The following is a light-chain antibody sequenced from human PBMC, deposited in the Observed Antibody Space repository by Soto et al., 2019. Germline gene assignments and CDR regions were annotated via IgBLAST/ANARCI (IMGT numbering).Light chain of an antibody. CDR1: QSVSSSY. J-gene: IGKJ1*01. V-gene: IGKV3-20*01. CDR3: KEKT. CDR2: GAS. Sequence: IMLTQSPGTLSLSPGERATLSCRASQSVSSSYLAWYQQKPGQAPRLLIYGASSRATGIPDRFSGSGSGTAFTLTISRREPEDSAVYYCKEKTFGKGTKVDIK.